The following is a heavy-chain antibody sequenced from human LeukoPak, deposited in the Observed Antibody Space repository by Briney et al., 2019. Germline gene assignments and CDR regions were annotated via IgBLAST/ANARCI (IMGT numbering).Heavy chain of an antibody. J-gene: IGHJ3*01. V-gene: IGHV1-69*05. D-gene: IGHD2-21*02. CDR2: IIPIFNRT. CDR3: ARDDPFYSDGSGGDLT. CDR1: GYTFTSYG. Sequence: SVKVSCKASGYTFTSYGINWVRQAPGQGLEWMGRIIPIFNRTNYAQNFQGRVTITTDESTSTAYMELSSLRSDDTAIYYCARDDPFYSDGSGGDLTWGQGTMVTVSS.